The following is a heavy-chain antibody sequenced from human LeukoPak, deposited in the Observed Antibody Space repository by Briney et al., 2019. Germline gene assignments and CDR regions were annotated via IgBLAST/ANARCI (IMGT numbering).Heavy chain of an antibody. CDR3: ARYHTARGSFDY. Sequence: SETLSLTCTVSGGSISSYYWSWIRQPAGKGLEWIGRIYTSGSTNYNPPLKSRVTMSVDTSKNQFSLKLSSVTAADTAVYYCARYHTARGSFDYWGQGTLVTVSS. V-gene: IGHV4-4*07. CDR1: GGSISSYY. CDR2: IYTSGST. D-gene: IGHD5-18*01. J-gene: IGHJ4*02.